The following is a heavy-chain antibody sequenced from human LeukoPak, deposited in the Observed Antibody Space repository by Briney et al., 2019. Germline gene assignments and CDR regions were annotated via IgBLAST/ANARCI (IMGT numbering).Heavy chain of an antibody. J-gene: IGHJ4*02. CDR2: IKQDGSEK. CDR1: GFTFSSYW. CDR3: ARDQAASQVYYFDY. V-gene: IGHV3-7*01. Sequence: GGSLRLSCAASGFTFSSYWMSWVRQAPGKGLEWVANIKQDGSEKYYVDSVKGRFTTSGDNAKNSLYLQMNSLRAEDTAVYYCARDQAASQVYYFDYWGQGTLVTVSS. D-gene: IGHD2-15*01.